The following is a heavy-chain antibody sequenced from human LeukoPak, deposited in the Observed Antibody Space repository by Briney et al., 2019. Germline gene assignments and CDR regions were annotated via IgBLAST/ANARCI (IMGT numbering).Heavy chain of an antibody. CDR1: GFTFSSYD. D-gene: IGHD1-26*01. CDR3: ARGLHREGYFDL. CDR2: IGTAGDT. V-gene: IGHV3-13*01. Sequence: GGSLRLSCAASGFTFSSYDIHWVRHATGKGLEWVSAIGTAGDTYYVGSVKGRFTISRENAKNSLYLQMNSLRAGDTAVYYCARGLHREGYFDLWGRGTLVTVSS. J-gene: IGHJ2*01.